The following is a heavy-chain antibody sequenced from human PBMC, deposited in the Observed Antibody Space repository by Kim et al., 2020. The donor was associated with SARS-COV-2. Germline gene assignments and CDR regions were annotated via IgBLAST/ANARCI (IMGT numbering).Heavy chain of an antibody. CDR1: GFTFSSYA. D-gene: IGHD6-13*01. CDR3: AKVWMIAAAGNWFDP. CDR2: ISGSGGST. J-gene: IGHJ5*02. Sequence: GGSLRRSCAASGFTFSSYAMSWVRQAPGKGLEWVSAISGSGGSTYYADSVKGRFTISRDNSKNTLYLQMNSLRAEDTAVYYCAKVWMIAAAGNWFDPWGQGTLVTVSS. V-gene: IGHV3-23*01.